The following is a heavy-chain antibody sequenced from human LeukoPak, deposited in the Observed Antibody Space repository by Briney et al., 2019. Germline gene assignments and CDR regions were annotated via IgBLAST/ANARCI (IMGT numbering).Heavy chain of an antibody. Sequence: SETLSLTCTVSGGSISGYYWSWIRQSPGKGLEWIGSVSDSGSPKYASSLKSRVSISVDTSKKQFSLKLTSVTAADTAVYYCARLLRGDTGGYFDYWGQGALVTVSS. J-gene: IGHJ4*02. V-gene: IGHV4-59*08. CDR2: VSDSGSP. CDR1: GGSISGYY. CDR3: ARLLRGDTGGYFDY. D-gene: IGHD2-21*02.